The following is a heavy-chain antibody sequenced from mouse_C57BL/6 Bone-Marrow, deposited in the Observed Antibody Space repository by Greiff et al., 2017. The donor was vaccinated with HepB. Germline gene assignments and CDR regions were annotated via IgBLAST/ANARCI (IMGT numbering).Heavy chain of an antibody. D-gene: IGHD4-1*02. J-gene: IGHJ2*01. Sequence: EVQLQQSGPVLVKPGASVKMSCKASGYTFTDYYMNWVKQSHGKSLEWIGVINPYNGGTSYNQKFKGKATLTVDKSSSTAYMELNSLTSEDSAVYYCAPTGYYFDYWGQGTTLTVSS. CDR1: GYTFTDYY. CDR3: APTGYYFDY. CDR2: INPYNGGT. V-gene: IGHV1-19*01.